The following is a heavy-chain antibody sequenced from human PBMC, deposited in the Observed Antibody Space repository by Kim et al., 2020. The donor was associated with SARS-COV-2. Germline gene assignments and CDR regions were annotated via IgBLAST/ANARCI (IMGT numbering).Heavy chain of an antibody. V-gene: IGHV4-39*01. CDR2: GST. CDR3: ARQYYGMDV. Sequence: GSTYHNPSPQGRVAMSVDTSKNQCSLRLSSVTAANTAVYYCARQYYGMDVWGQGTTVTVSS. J-gene: IGHJ6*02.